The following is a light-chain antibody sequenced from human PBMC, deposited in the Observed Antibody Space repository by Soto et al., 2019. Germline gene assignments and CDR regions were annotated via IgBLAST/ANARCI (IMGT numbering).Light chain of an antibody. V-gene: IGKV3-15*01. J-gene: IGKJ1*01. CDR3: QQYNNWPPET. CDR1: QSVSSN. Sequence: EIVMTQSPATLSVSPGERVDLSCRASQSVSSNYLAWYQQKPGQAPRLLIYGASTRATGIPARFSGSGSGTEFTLTISSLRSEDFAAYYGQQYNNWPPETFGQGTKVDIK. CDR2: GAS.